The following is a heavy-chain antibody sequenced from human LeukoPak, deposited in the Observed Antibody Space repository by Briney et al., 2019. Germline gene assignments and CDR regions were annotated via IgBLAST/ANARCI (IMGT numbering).Heavy chain of an antibody. V-gene: IGHV3-53*01. D-gene: IGHD4-17*01. Sequence: GGSLRPSCAASGFTVSSNYMSWVRQAPGEGLEWVSVIYSGGDTYYADSVKGRFTISRDNSKNTLYLQMNSLRVEDTAVYYCTSADYGAYDYWGQGTLVTVSS. J-gene: IGHJ4*02. CDR2: IYSGGDT. CDR3: TSADYGAYDY. CDR1: GFTVSSNY.